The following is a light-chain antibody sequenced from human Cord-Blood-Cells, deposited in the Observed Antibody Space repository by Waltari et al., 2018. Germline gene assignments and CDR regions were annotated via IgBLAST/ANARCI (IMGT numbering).Light chain of an antibody. Sequence: DIVMTQSPDSLAVYLGERATITCKSSQSVLYSSNNKNYLAWYQQKPGQPPNLLIYWASTRESGVPDRFSGSGSGTDFTLTISSLQAEDVAVYYCQQYYSTPYTFGQGTKLEIK. V-gene: IGKV4-1*01. J-gene: IGKJ2*01. CDR3: QQYYSTPYT. CDR2: WAS. CDR1: QSVLYSSNNKNY.